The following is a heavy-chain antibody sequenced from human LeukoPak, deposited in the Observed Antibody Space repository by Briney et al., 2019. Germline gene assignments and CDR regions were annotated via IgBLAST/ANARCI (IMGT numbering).Heavy chain of an antibody. CDR2: ISYSGST. Sequence: SETLSLTCTVSGGSISNYYWRWLRRPPGRGLAWVGYISYSGSTNYNPSLKSRVTISVDTSKNQLARKLSFVTAADTAVYYCARRQYFFDYWGQGTLVTVSS. CDR1: GGSISNYY. D-gene: IGHD4-11*01. CDR3: ARRQYFFDY. V-gene: IGHV4-59*01. J-gene: IGHJ4*02.